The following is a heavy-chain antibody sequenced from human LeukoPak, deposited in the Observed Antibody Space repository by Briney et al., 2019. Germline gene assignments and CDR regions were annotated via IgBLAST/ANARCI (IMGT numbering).Heavy chain of an antibody. Sequence: GGSLRLSCAASGFTFSIYSMNWVRQAPGKGLEWVSSISMSSSYIYYADSVKGRFTISRDNAKNSLYLQMNSLRAEDTAVYYCARDEYYYDSSGYLFDYWGQGTLVTVSS. D-gene: IGHD3-22*01. V-gene: IGHV3-21*04. J-gene: IGHJ4*02. CDR2: ISMSSSYI. CDR1: GFTFSIYS. CDR3: ARDEYYYDSSGYLFDY.